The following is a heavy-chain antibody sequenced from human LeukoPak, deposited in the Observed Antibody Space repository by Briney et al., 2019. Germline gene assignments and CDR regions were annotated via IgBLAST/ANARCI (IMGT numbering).Heavy chain of an antibody. CDR1: GYSFTNYW. V-gene: IGHV5-51*01. J-gene: IGHJ4*02. CDR2: IYPGDSDT. Sequence: GESLKISCKGFGYSFTNYWIVWVRQMPGKGLERMGIIYPGDSDTRYSPSFQGQVTISADKSINTAYLQWSGLKASDTAIYYCARDRIEGGTDSHFDYWGQGTLVTVSS. D-gene: IGHD1-26*01. CDR3: ARDRIEGGTDSHFDY.